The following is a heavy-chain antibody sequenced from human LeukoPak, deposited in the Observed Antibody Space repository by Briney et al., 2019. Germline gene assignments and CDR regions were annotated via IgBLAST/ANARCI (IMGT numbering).Heavy chain of an antibody. J-gene: IGHJ3*02. CDR1: TFSVSTNY. CDR2: LYSSGYT. V-gene: IGHV3-66*01. D-gene: IGHD1-26*01. CDR3: AKNKGGGPDAFDI. Sequence: GGSLRLSCAASTFSVSTNYMSWVRQAPGKGLEWISVLYSSGYTKYADSVRGRFSISRDNSENTLSLQMNSLRAEDTAVYYCAKNKGGGPDAFDIWGQGTMVTVSS.